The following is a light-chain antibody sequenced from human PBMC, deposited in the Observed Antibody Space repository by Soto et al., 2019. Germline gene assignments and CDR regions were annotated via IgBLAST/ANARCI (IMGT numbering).Light chain of an antibody. CDR1: QSISSW. J-gene: IGKJ3*01. Sequence: DIQMTQSPSTLSASVGDRVTISCRASQSISSWLAWYQQKPGKAPKLLIYDASSLESGVPSRFSGSGSGTEFTLTISSLQPDDFATYYCQQQCNFGHGNQVAI. CDR3: QQQCN. V-gene: IGKV1-5*01. CDR2: DAS.